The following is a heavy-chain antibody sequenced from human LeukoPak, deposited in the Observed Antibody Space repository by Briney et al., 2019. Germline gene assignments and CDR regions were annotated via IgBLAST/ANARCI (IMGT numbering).Heavy chain of an antibody. J-gene: IGHJ4*02. V-gene: IGHV4-59*01. CDR2: IYYSGST. CDR3: ARGGSYFDS. CDR1: GGPISNYY. Sequence: SETLSLTCTVSGGPISNYYWSWIRQPPGKGLEWIGYIYYSGSTNYNPSLKSRVTISVDTSMNQLSLKLTSVTAADTAVYYCARGGSYFDSWGQGTLVTVSS. D-gene: IGHD1-26*01.